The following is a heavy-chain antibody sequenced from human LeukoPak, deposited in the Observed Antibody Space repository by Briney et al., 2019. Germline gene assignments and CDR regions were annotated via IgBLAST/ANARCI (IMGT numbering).Heavy chain of an antibody. Sequence: NPSETLSLTCAVYGGSFSGYYWSWIRQPPGKGLEWIGEINHSGSTNYNPSLKSRVTISADTSKTQFSLKLGSLTAADTAVYYCTRGQTTGRGLWFDPWGQGTLVTVSS. J-gene: IGHJ5*02. V-gene: IGHV4-34*01. D-gene: IGHD1-1*01. CDR3: TRGQTTGRGLWFDP. CDR1: GGSFSGYY. CDR2: INHSGST.